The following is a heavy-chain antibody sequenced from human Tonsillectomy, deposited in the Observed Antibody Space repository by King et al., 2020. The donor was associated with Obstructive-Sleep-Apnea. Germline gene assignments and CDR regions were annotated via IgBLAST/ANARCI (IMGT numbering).Heavy chain of an antibody. CDR2: IYPGDSDT. CDR3: ASQVVGTTGGQFDS. V-gene: IGHV5-51*01. CDR1: GSSFISNW. D-gene: IGHD1-26*01. Sequence: VQLVESGAEVKKPGESLKISCKGSGSSFISNWIGWVRQMPGKGLEWMGLIYPGDSDTRYSPSFQGQVTISADKSISTAYLQWNSLKASDTAMYYCASQVVGTTGGQFDSWGQGTLVTVSS. J-gene: IGHJ4*02.